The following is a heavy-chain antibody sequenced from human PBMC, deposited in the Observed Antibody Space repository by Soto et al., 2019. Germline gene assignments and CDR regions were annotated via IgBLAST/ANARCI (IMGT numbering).Heavy chain of an antibody. V-gene: IGHV1-18*01. CDR3: ARDRCSGGSCYFLNWFDP. CDR1: VYTLTSYG. D-gene: IGHD2-15*01. J-gene: IGHJ5*02. CDR2: ISAYNGNT. Sequence: ASVKVCCKASVYTLTSYGISWVRQAPGQGLEWMGWISAYNGNTNYAQKLQGRVTMTTDTSTSTAYMELRSLRSDDTAVYYCARDRCSGGSCYFLNWFDPWGQGTLVTVSS.